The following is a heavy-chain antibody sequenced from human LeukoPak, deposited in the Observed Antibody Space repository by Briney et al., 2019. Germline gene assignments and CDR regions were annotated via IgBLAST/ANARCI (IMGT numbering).Heavy chain of an antibody. V-gene: IGHV3-53*01. CDR2: IDNGGKT. D-gene: IGHD3-22*01. Sequence: AGGPLRLSCAASGFTDSSNYMIGLRDAPGKALEGVSFIDNGGKTYYGDSVKGRFTIYRDNSKNTVYLQMNSLRTEDTAVYYCAGDKTTSGYYEFDYWGQGTLVTVSS. J-gene: IGHJ4*02. CDR3: AGDKTTSGYYEFDY. CDR1: GFTDSSNY.